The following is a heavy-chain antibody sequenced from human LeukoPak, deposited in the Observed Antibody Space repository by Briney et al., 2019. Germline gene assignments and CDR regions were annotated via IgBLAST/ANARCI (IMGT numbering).Heavy chain of an antibody. Sequence: SETLTLTCTVSGGSISSYYWSWFRQRPVKGLEWIGYIYYSGSTNYNPSLKSRVTISVDTSKNQFSLKLSSVTAADTAVYYCARVRRSVTWGYYFDYCGQGTLATVSS. CDR2: IYYSGST. CDR1: GGSISSYY. V-gene: IGHV4-59*01. J-gene: IGHJ4*02. CDR3: ARVRRSVTWGYYFDY. D-gene: IGHD4-17*01.